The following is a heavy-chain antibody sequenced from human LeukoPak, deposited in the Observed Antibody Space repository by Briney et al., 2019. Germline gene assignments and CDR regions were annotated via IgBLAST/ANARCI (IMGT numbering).Heavy chain of an antibody. CDR3: ARGYYAGRGHHFEY. CDR1: GGSISSSSYY. J-gene: IGHJ4*02. CDR2: IYYSGST. V-gene: IGHV4-39*01. D-gene: IGHD3-22*01. Sequence: SETLSLTCTVSGGSISSSSYYWGWIRQPPGKGLEWIGSIYYSGSTYYNPSLKSRVTISVDTSKNQFSLKLSSVTAADTAVYFCARGYYAGRGHHFEYWGQGTLVTVSS.